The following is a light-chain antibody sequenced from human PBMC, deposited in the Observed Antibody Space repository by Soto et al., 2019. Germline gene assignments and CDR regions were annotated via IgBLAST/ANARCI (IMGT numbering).Light chain of an antibody. CDR2: GVS. CDR1: NSDVGTYNY. Sequence: QSALTQPASVSGSPGQSITISCTGTNSDVGTYNYVSWYQQHPGRAPKLIVYGVSDRPSGVSNRFSGSKSGNTASLTISGLQAEDEADYYCTSFTRSSTGVFGGGTKVTVL. J-gene: IGLJ3*02. V-gene: IGLV2-14*01. CDR3: TSFTRSSTGV.